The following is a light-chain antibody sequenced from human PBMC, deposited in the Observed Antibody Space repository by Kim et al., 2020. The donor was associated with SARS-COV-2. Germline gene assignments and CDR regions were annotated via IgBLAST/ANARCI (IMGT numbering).Light chain of an antibody. V-gene: IGKV1-16*02. CDR1: RRNSNY. Sequence: ASVGDRVTMTWRASRRNSNYLAWFQQRQGKAPKSLIYAAAGLQSGVPSKFSGSGSGTDFTLTISRLQPEDFATYCCQQYNSYRLTFGGGTKVDIK. J-gene: IGKJ4*01. CDR2: AAA. CDR3: QQYNSYRLT.